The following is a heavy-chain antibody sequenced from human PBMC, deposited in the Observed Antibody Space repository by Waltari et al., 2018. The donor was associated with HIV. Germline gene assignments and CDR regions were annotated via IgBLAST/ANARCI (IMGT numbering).Heavy chain of an antibody. CDR1: GFTFSGSA. J-gene: IGHJ4*02. CDR3: GGIPGGY. Sequence: EVQLVESGGGLVQPGGSLKLSCAASGFTFSGSAMHWVRQASGKGLEWVGRSRRKANRYATADAASVKGRFTISRDDSKNTAYLQMNSRKTEDTAVYYCGGIPGGYWGQGTLVTVSS. CDR2: SRRKANRYAT. V-gene: IGHV3-73*01. D-gene: IGHD3-16*01.